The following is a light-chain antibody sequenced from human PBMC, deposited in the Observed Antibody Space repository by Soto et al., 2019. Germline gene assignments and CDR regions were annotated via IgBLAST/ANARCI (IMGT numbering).Light chain of an antibody. Sequence: EIVLTQSPGTLSLSLGERATLSCRASQSVSSSYLAWYQQKPGQAPRLLISGASSRATGIPDRFSGSGSGTDFTLTINRLEPEDFAVYFCQRYGSSGITFGQGTRLEI. CDR3: QRYGSSGIT. V-gene: IGKV3-20*01. J-gene: IGKJ5*01. CDR2: GAS. CDR1: QSVSSSY.